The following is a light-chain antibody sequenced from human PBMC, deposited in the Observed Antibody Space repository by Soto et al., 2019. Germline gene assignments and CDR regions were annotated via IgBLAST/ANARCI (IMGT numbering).Light chain of an antibody. CDR2: EVR. J-gene: IGLJ1*01. V-gene: IGLV2-23*02. CDR1: SSDVGSYDL. CDR3: CSYVGSSTFGYV. Sequence: SVLTQPASVSGSPGQSITISCTGTSSDVGSYDLVSWYQHHPGKAPKFMIYEVRKRPSGVSNFFSGSKSGNTASLTISGLQAEDEADYYCCSYVGSSTFGYVLGTGTKVTVL.